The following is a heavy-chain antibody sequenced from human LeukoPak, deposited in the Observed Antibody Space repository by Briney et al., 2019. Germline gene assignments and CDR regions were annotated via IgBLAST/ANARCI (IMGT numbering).Heavy chain of an antibody. D-gene: IGHD3-22*01. CDR3: AKSPADYDSSGYRETKYYFDS. V-gene: IGHV3-23*01. CDR1: GFTFRNYA. CDR2: ISGSGGST. Sequence: GGSLRLSCAASGFTFRNYAMSWVRQAPGKGLEWVSGISGSGGSTYYADSVKGRFTISRDNSKSTLYLQMNSLRAEDTAPYYCAKSPADYDSSGYRETKYYFDSWGQRTLVTVSS. J-gene: IGHJ4*02.